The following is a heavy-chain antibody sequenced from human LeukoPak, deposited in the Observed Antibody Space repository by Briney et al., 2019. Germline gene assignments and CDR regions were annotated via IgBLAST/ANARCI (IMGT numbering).Heavy chain of an antibody. V-gene: IGHV3-66*01. Sequence: PGGSLRLSCAASGFTVSSNYMSWVRQAPGKGLEWVSVIYSGGSTYYADSVKGRFTISRDNSKNTLYPQMNSLRAEDTAVYYCARTGVTGSSGQIDYWGQGTLVTVSS. CDR2: IYSGGST. D-gene: IGHD6-19*01. J-gene: IGHJ4*02. CDR1: GFTVSSNY. CDR3: ARTGVTGSSGQIDY.